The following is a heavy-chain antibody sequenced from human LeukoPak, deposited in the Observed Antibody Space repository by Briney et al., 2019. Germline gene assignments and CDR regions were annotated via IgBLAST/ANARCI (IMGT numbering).Heavy chain of an antibody. V-gene: IGHV3-11*01. CDR1: GFTFSDYY. D-gene: IGHD3-10*01. CDR3: ARDRELGDYYGSGSYYNAIYYYYYYGMDA. Sequence: GGSLRLSCAASGFTFSDYYMSWIRQAPGKGLEWVSYISRSGSTIYYADSVKGRFTISRDNAKNSLYLQMNSLRAEDTAVYYCARDRELGDYYGSGSYYNAIYYYYYYGMDAWGQGTTVTVSS. J-gene: IGHJ6*02. CDR2: ISRSGSTI.